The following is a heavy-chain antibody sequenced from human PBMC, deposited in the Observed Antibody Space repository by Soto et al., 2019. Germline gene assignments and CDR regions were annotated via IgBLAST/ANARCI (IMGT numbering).Heavy chain of an antibody. CDR1: GGSFSGYY. D-gene: IGHD3-9*01. V-gene: IGHV4-34*01. Sequence: SETLSLTCAVYGGSFSGYYWSWIRQPPGKGLEWIGEINHSGSTNYNPSLKSRVTISVDTSKNQFSLKLSSVTAADTAVYYCARRTRRLVKDAFDIWGQGTMVTVSS. CDR3: ARRTRRLVKDAFDI. CDR2: INHSGST. J-gene: IGHJ3*02.